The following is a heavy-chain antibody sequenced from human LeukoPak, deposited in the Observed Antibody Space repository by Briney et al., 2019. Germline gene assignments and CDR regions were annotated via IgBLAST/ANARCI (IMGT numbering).Heavy chain of an antibody. J-gene: IGHJ4*02. CDR1: GFTFSTYA. V-gene: IGHV3-23*01. CDR3: AKCSTMISSKYYFDY. CDR2: ISGSGGST. Sequence: PGGSLRLSCAASGFTFSTYAMSWVRQAPGKGLEWVSGISGSGGSTYYADSVKGRFIISRDNSKNTLYLQMNSLRAEDTAVYYCAKCSTMISSKYYFDYWGQGTLATVSS. D-gene: IGHD3-22*01.